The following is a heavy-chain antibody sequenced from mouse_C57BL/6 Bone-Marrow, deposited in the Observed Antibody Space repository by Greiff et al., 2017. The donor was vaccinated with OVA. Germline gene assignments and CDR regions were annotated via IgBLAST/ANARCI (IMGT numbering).Heavy chain of an antibody. CDR3: ATLLPGAMDY. Sequence: VKVVESGPGLVQPSQSLSITCTVSGFSLTSYGVHWVRQSPGKGLEWLGVIWRGGSTDCNAAFISRLSISKDNSKSQVFFQMNSLQADDTAIYYCATLLPGAMDYWGQGTSVTVSS. CDR1: GFSLTSYG. V-gene: IGHV2-2*01. J-gene: IGHJ4*01. CDR2: IWRGGST. D-gene: IGHD1-1*01.